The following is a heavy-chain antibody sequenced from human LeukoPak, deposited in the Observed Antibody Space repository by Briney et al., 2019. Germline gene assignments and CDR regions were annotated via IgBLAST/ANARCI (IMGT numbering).Heavy chain of an antibody. CDR1: GFTFSGYA. CDR3: AKDVVPAAIDHQPEYFQH. Sequence: PGGSLRLSCAASGFTFSGYAMHWVRQAPGKGLEWVAVISYDGSNKYYVDSVKGRFTISRDNSKNTLYLQMNSLRAEDTAVYYCAKDVVPAAIDHQPEYFQHWGQGALVTVSS. V-gene: IGHV3-30-3*01. CDR2: ISYDGSNK. D-gene: IGHD2-2*02. J-gene: IGHJ1*01.